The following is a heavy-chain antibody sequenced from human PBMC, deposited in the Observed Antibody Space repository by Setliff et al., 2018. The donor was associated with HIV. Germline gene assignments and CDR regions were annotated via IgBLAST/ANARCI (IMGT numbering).Heavy chain of an antibody. CDR1: GGFISTGGYS. J-gene: IGHJ5*01. V-gene: IGHV4-30-2*01. Sequence: SETLSLTCTVSGGFISTGGYSWSWIRQPPGKGLEWIGYIYHSGNTYYNPYHKSRDSISVDRSKNHFSLKLTSVTAADTAVYYFAKRAVQDGTVTSSNRFESWGQGTLVTVSS. D-gene: IGHD1-7*01. CDR2: IYHSGNT. CDR3: AKRAVQDGTVTSSNRFES.